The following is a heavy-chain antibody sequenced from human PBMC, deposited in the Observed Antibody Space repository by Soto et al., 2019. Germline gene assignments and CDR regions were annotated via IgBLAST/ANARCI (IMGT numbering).Heavy chain of an antibody. CDR2: MNPNSGNT. V-gene: IGHV1-8*01. Sequence: ASVKVSCKASGYTFTSYDINWVRQATGQGLEWMGWMNPNSGNTGYAQKFQGRVTMTRNTPVSTAYMELSSLRSEDTAVYYCARLAIVLVPAATNYYYGMDVWGQGTTVTVSS. J-gene: IGHJ6*02. D-gene: IGHD2-2*01. CDR1: GYTFTSYD. CDR3: ARLAIVLVPAATNYYYGMDV.